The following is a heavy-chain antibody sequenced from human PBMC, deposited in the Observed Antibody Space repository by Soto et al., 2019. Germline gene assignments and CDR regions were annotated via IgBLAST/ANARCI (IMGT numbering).Heavy chain of an antibody. J-gene: IGHJ4*02. Sequence: EVQLLESGGGLVQPGGSLRLSCAASGFTFSSYAMRWVRQAPGKGLEWVSAISGSGGSTYYADSGKGRFTISRDNSKNTLYLQMNRLRAEDTAVYYCARRGSGSYYDYWGQGTLVNVSS. D-gene: IGHD1-26*01. CDR3: ARRGSGSYYDY. V-gene: IGHV3-23*01. CDR1: GFTFSSYA. CDR2: ISGSGGST.